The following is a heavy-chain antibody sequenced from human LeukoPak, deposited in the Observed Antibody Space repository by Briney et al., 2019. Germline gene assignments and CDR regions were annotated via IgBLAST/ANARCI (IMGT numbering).Heavy chain of an antibody. D-gene: IGHD6-13*01. CDR1: GFTFSSYS. CDR3: ARTGAAAAGTDY. Sequence: GGSLRLSCAASGFTFSSYSMNWVRQAPGKGLEWVSSISSSSSYIYYADSVKGRFTISRDNAKNSLYLQMNSLRAEDTAVYYCARTGAAAAGTDYWGQGTLVTVSS. V-gene: IGHV3-21*01. CDR2: ISSSSSYI. J-gene: IGHJ4*02.